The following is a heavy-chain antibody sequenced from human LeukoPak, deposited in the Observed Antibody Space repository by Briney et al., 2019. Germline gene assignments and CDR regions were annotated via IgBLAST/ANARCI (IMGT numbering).Heavy chain of an antibody. V-gene: IGHV4-34*01. D-gene: IGHD2-15*01. CDR3: ACPYCSGGSCYSNWFDP. Sequence: PSETLSLTCAVYGGSFSGYYWSWIRQPPGKGLEWIGEINHSGSTNYNPSLKSRVTISVDTSKNQFSLKLSSVTAADTAVYYCACPYCSGGSCYSNWFDPWGQGTLVTVSS. CDR1: GGSFSGYY. J-gene: IGHJ5*02. CDR2: INHSGST.